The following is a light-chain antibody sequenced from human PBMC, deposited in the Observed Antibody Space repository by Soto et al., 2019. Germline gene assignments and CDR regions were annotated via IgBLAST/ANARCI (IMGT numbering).Light chain of an antibody. J-gene: IGKJ4*01. CDR2: GAS. CDR3: QQYNNWPFT. Sequence: EIVMTQSPATLSVSPVERATLSCRASQSVSSNLAWYQQKPGQAPRLLIYGASTRATGIPARFSGSGSGTEFTLTISSLQSEDVAVYYCQQYNNWPFTLGGGTKVDIK. V-gene: IGKV3-15*01. CDR1: QSVSSN.